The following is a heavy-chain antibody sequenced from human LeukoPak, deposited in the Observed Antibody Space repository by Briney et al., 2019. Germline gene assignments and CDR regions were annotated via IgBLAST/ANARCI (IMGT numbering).Heavy chain of an antibody. V-gene: IGHV5-51*01. Sequence: GESLQISCKGSGYSFTSYWIGWVRQMPGKGLEWMGIIYPGDSDTRYSPSFQGQVTISADKSISTAYLQWSSLKASDTAMYYCARHDSSGYSDLEYYFDYWGQGTLVTVSS. J-gene: IGHJ4*02. CDR2: IYPGDSDT. D-gene: IGHD3-22*01. CDR1: GYSFTSYW. CDR3: ARHDSSGYSDLEYYFDY.